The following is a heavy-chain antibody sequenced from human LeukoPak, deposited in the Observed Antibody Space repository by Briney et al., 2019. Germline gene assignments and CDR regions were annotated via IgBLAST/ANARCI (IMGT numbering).Heavy chain of an antibody. CDR1: GFTFSTYA. Sequence: GGSLRLSCAASGFTFSTYAIGWVRQAPGKGLECVPALSGNGNTIYYADSVKGRFTISRDNSKNTLSLQMNSLRAEDTAVYYCAKALYGGHDYWGQGTLVTVSS. J-gene: IGHJ4*02. V-gene: IGHV3-23*01. CDR3: AKALYGGHDY. D-gene: IGHD4-23*01. CDR2: LSGNGNTI.